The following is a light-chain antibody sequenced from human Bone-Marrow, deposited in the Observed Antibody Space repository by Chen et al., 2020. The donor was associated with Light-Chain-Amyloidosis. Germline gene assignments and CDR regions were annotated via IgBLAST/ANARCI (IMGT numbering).Light chain of an antibody. V-gene: IGKV3-15*01. J-gene: IGKJ1*01. Sequence: EIVMTQSPDTLSVSPGETATLSCRASESVGSNVAWHQQRPGQAPRLLIYSASIRATGVPARFRGSRSGTEFTLTISRPQSEDSALYYCQQYKNWPPWTFGQGTKVESK. CDR3: QQYKNWPPWT. CDR1: ESVGSN. CDR2: SAS.